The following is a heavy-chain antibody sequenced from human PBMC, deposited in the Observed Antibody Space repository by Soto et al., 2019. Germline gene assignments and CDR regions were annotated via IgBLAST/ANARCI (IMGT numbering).Heavy chain of an antibody. CDR2: INHSGST. Sequence: PSETLSLTCAVYGGSFSGYYWSWIRQPPGKGLEWIGEINHSGSTNYNPSLKSRVTISVDTSKNQFSLKLSSVTAADTAVYYCARGQWYYHILTGYYGRKNWFDPWGQGTLVTVSS. CDR3: ARGQWYYHILTGYYGRKNWFDP. D-gene: IGHD3-9*01. CDR1: GGSFSGYY. V-gene: IGHV4-34*01. J-gene: IGHJ5*02.